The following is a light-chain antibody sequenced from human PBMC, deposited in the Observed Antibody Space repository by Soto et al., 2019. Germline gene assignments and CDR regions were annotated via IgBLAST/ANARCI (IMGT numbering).Light chain of an antibody. V-gene: IGKV1-5*01. Sequence: GDRVTITCRASQSISSWLAWYQQKPGKAPKLLIYDASSLESGVPSGFSGSGSGTEFTLTISSLQPDDFATYYCQQYNSYSQTCGQGTKVDIK. CDR3: QQYNSYSQT. CDR1: QSISSW. J-gene: IGKJ1*01. CDR2: DAS.